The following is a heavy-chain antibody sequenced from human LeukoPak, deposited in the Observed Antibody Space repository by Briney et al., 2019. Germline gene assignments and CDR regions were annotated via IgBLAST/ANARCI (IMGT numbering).Heavy chain of an antibody. Sequence: PGGSLRLSCAASGCTFSNYSMNWVRQTPGKGLEWISYISRSTSTIYYADSVKGRFTISRDNAKSSLFLQMNGLRDEDTAVYYCARGLYSSSWYVYFQYWGQGTLVTVSS. V-gene: IGHV3-48*02. CDR1: GCTFSNYS. J-gene: IGHJ1*01. CDR2: ISRSTSTI. CDR3: ARGLYSSSWYVYFQY. D-gene: IGHD6-13*01.